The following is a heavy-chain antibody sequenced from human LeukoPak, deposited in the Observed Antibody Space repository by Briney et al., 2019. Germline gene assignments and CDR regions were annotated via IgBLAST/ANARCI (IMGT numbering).Heavy chain of an antibody. V-gene: IGHV4-4*07. CDR1: DGSISHYY. Sequence: PSETLSLTCTVSDGSISHYYWSWIRQPAGKGLEWIGRIYASGATNYNPSLKSRVTVSIDTSNNQFSLKLSSVTAADTAVYYCARGRRLFDDFDYWGQGTLVTVSS. CDR2: IYASGAT. CDR3: ARGRRLFDDFDY. D-gene: IGHD2-21*01. J-gene: IGHJ4*02.